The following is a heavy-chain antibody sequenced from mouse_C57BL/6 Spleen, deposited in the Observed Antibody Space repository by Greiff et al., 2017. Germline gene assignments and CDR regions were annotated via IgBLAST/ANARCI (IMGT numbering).Heavy chain of an antibody. D-gene: IGHD2-1*01. Sequence: EVMLVESGGGLVQPGGSLKLSCAASGFTFSDYYMYWVRQTPEKRLEWVAYISNGGGSTYYPDTVKGRFTISRDNAKNTLYLQMSRLKSEDTAMYYCASIYYGNYDWYFDVWGTGTTVTVSS. V-gene: IGHV5-12*01. CDR2: ISNGGGST. CDR3: ASIYYGNYDWYFDV. J-gene: IGHJ1*03. CDR1: GFTFSDYY.